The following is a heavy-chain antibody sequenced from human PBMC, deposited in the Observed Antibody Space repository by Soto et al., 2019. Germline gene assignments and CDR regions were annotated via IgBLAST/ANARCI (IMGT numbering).Heavy chain of an antibody. V-gene: IGHV1-69*02. CDR1: GGTFSSYT. CDR2: TIPILGIA. Sequence: SAKVSCRASGGTFSSYTISWVRQAPGQGLEWMGRTIPILGIANYAQKFQGRVTITADKSTSTAYMELSSLRSEDTAVYYCARGSIKAGDYGFDYWGQGTLVPVSS. D-gene: IGHD4-17*01. CDR3: ARGSIKAGDYGFDY. J-gene: IGHJ4*02.